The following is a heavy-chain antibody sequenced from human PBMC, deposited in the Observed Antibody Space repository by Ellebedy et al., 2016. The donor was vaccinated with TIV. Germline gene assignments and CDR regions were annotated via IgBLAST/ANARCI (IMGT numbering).Heavy chain of an antibody. Sequence: AASVKVSCKASGYTFTSYYMHWVRQAPGQGLEWMGIINPSGGRTSYAQKLQGRVTMTRDPSTSTVYMELSSLRSEDTAVYYCARDRGGVGATNGFDYWGQGTLVTVSS. J-gene: IGHJ4*02. D-gene: IGHD1-26*01. CDR2: INPSGGRT. V-gene: IGHV1-46*04. CDR1: GYTFTSYY. CDR3: ARDRGGVGATNGFDY.